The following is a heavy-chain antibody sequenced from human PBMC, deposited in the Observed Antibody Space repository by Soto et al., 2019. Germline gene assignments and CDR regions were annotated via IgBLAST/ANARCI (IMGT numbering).Heavy chain of an antibody. V-gene: IGHV1-18*01. Sequence: QVQLVQSGAEVKMPGASVKVSCKASGYTFINYGISWVRQAPGQGREWMGWISAYNGNVNYAEKIQGRVTMTTDASTTTAYMELRSLRSDDTAVYYCARDGISGAEPFEIWGQGTMVTVSS. CDR3: ARDGISGAEPFEI. J-gene: IGHJ3*02. CDR2: ISAYNGNV. D-gene: IGHD1-20*01. CDR1: GYTFINYG.